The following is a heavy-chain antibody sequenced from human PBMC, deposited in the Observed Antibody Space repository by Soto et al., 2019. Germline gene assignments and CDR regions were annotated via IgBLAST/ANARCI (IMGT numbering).Heavy chain of an antibody. V-gene: IGHV4-31*03. Sequence: SETLSLTCTVSGGSISSGGYYWSWIRQHPGKGLEWIGYIYYSGSTYYNPSLKSRVTISVDTSKNQFSLKLSSVTAADTAVYYCARDRVTMVRGVLTPGETYGMDVWGQGTTVTVSS. CDR3: ARDRVTMVRGVLTPGETYGMDV. D-gene: IGHD3-10*01. CDR1: GGSISSGGYY. J-gene: IGHJ6*02. CDR2: IYYSGST.